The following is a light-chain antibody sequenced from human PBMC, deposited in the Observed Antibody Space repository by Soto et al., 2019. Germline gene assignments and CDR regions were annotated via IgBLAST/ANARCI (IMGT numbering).Light chain of an antibody. Sequence: ESVLTQYTGTLSFAPGERATLSCRASQSVSSSYLAWYQQKPGQAPRLLIYGASTRATGIPARFSGSGSGTEFTLTISSLQSEDSAVYYCQQYNSWLWTFGQGTKVDIK. V-gene: IGKV3-15*01. CDR3: QQYNSWLWT. J-gene: IGKJ1*01. CDR1: QSVSSSY. CDR2: GAS.